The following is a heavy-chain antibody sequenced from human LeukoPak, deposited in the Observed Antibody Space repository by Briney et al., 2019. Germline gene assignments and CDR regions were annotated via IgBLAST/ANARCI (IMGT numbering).Heavy chain of an antibody. J-gene: IGHJ3*02. V-gene: IGHV4-39*01. CDR1: GGSISSSSYY. D-gene: IGHD5-12*01. CDR3: ARLDSGYDFGAFDI. CDR2: SYYSGST. Sequence: PSETLSLTCTVSGGSISSSSYYWGWIRQPPGKGLEYIGSSYYSGSTYYKPSLKSRVTISVDTSKNQFSLKLSSVTAADTAVYYCARLDSGYDFGAFDIWGQGTMVTVSS.